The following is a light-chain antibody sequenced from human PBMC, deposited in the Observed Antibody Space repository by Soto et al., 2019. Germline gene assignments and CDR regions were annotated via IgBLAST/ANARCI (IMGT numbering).Light chain of an antibody. CDR2: EDN. CDR3: CSYAGSSTYV. J-gene: IGLJ1*01. Sequence: QSALTQPASVSGSPEQSITISCTGTSSDVGAYNLVSWYQQHPGKAPKVMIYEDNKLPSGVSNRFSGSNSGNTASLTISGLQAEDEADYYCCSYAGSSTYVFGTGTKLTVL. V-gene: IGLV2-23*01. CDR1: SSDVGAYNL.